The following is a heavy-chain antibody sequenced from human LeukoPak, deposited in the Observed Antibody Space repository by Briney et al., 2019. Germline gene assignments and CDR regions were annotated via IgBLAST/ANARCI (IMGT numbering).Heavy chain of an antibody. D-gene: IGHD5-24*01. V-gene: IGHV4-59*08. Sequence: PSETLSLTCSVSGGSIRSYYWSWIRQPPGKGLEWIGYIYYSGSTNYKPSLKSRVTISVDTSENQFSLELCSVTAADTAVYYCARHPYGRDGYSHFDYWGQGTLVTVSS. CDR1: GGSIRSYY. J-gene: IGHJ4*02. CDR2: IYYSGST. CDR3: ARHPYGRDGYSHFDY.